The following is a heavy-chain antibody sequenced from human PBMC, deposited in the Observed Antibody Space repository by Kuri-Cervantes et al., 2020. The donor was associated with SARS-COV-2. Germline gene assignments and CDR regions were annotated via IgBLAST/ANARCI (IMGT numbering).Heavy chain of an antibody. CDR2: IKQNGSKK. D-gene: IGHD6-13*01. CDR1: GFTFSSCA. J-gene: IGHJ6*04. Sequence: GGSLRLPCAASGFTFSSCAMSWVRQAPGKGLKWVANIKQNGSKKYYVDSVKGRFTISRDNAKNSLYLQMNSLRAEDTAVYYCASYSERAMDVWGKGTTVTVSS. CDR3: ASYSERAMDV. V-gene: IGHV3-7*01.